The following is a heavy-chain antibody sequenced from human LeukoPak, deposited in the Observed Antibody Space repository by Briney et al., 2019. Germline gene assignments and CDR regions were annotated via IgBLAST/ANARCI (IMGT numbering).Heavy chain of an antibody. CDR3: ARVGSGSRYLDH. J-gene: IGHJ4*02. CDR2: IYTSGST. D-gene: IGHD5-12*01. CDR1: GGSISSYY. V-gene: IGHV4-4*07. Sequence: SETLSLTCTVSGGSISSYYWSWIRQPAGKGLEWIGRIYTSGSTTYNPSLKSRATMSVDTSRTQFSLKLSSVTAADTAVYYCARVGSGSRYLDHWGQGILVIVSS.